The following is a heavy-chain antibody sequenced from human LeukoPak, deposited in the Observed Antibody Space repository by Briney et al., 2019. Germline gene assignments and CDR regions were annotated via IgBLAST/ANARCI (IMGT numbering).Heavy chain of an antibody. CDR1: GYTFTGYY. CDR2: ISAYNGNT. J-gene: IGHJ4*02. V-gene: IGHV1-18*04. CDR3: ARDKWGPRDSSGCGY. D-gene: IGHD6-19*01. Sequence: ASVKVSCKASGYTFTGYYMHWVRQAPGQGLEWMGWISAYNGNTNYAQKLQGRVTMTTDTSTSTAYMELRSLRSDDTAVYYCARDKWGPRDSSGCGYWGQGTLVTVSS.